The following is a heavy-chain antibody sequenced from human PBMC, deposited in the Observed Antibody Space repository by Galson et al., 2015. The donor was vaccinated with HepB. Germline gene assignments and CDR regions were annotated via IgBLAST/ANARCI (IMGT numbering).Heavy chain of an antibody. J-gene: IGHJ3*02. CDR1: GYSFTSYW. D-gene: IGHD3-10*01. CDR3: ARLPVSPYGSGRVRVAGAFDI. CDR2: IDPSDSYT. V-gene: IGHV5-10-1*01. Sequence: QSGAEVKKPGESLRISCKGSGYSFTSYWISWVRQMPGKGLEWMGRIDPSDSYTNYSPSFPGHVTISADKSISTAYLQWSSLKASDTAMYYCARLPVSPYGSGRVRVAGAFDIWGQGTMVTVSS.